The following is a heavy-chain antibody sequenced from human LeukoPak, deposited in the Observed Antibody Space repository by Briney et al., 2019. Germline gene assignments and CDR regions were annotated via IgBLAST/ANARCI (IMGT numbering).Heavy chain of an antibody. CDR3: ARRSIAVAGFDY. CDR2: IYYSGST. J-gene: IGHJ4*02. CDR1: GGSISSSSYY. V-gene: IGHV4-39*01. Sequence: SETLSLTCAVSGGSISSSSYYWGWIRQPPGKGLEWIGSIYYSGSTYYNPSLKSRVTISVDTSKNQFSLKLSSVTAADTAVYYCARRSIAVAGFDYWGQGTLVTVSS. D-gene: IGHD6-19*01.